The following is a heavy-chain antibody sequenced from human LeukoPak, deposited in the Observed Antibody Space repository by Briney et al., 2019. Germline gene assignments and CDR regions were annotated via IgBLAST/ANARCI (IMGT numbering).Heavy chain of an antibody. V-gene: IGHV1-69*05. CDR2: IIPIFGTA. CDR3: ASRPFYDSSGYYSPDTY. CDR1: GGTFSSYA. J-gene: IGHJ4*02. D-gene: IGHD3-22*01. Sequence: GSSVKVSCKASGGTFSSYAISWVRQAPGQGLEWMGGIIPIFGTANYAQKFQGRVTITTDESTSTAYMELSSPRSEDTAVYYCASRPFYDSSGYYSPDTYWGQGTLVTVSS.